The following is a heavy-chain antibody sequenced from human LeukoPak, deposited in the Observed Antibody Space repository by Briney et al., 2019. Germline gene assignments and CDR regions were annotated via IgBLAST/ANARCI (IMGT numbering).Heavy chain of an antibody. Sequence: GGSLRLSCAASGFTFSSDWMHWVRQAPGKGLVWVSRINSDGSNTRYADSVRGRFTISRDNAKNTLYLQMNSLRADDTAVYYCARDVFTTYDTGGGYFDYWGQGTLVTVSS. D-gene: IGHD3-22*01. CDR1: GFTFSSDW. CDR2: INSDGSNT. J-gene: IGHJ4*02. V-gene: IGHV3-74*01. CDR3: ARDVFTTYDTGGGYFDY.